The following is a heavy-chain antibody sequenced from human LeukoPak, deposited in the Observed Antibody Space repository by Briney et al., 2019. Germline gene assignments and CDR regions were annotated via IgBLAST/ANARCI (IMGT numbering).Heavy chain of an antibody. Sequence: SGGSLRLSCAASGFTFSSYAMHWVRQAPGKGLEYVSAISSNGGSTYYANSVKGRFTISRDNSKNTLYLQMGSLRAEDMAVYYCARTMARGVIISPADYWGQGTLVTVSS. CDR2: ISSNGGST. D-gene: IGHD3-10*01. V-gene: IGHV3-64*01. CDR1: GFTFSSYA. J-gene: IGHJ4*02. CDR3: ARTMARGVIISPADY.